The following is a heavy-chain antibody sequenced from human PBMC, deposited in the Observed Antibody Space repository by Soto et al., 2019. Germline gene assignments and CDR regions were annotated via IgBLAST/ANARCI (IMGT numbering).Heavy chain of an antibody. Sequence: GASVKVSCKASGHTFTSYGISWVRQAPGQGLEWMGWISAYNGNTNYAQKLQGRVTMTTDTSTSTAYMELRSLRSDDTAVYYCARDLEIAAAGYYYYYGMDVWGQGTTVTVSS. J-gene: IGHJ6*02. CDR3: ARDLEIAAAGYYYYYGMDV. V-gene: IGHV1-18*04. CDR2: ISAYNGNT. D-gene: IGHD6-13*01. CDR1: GHTFTSYG.